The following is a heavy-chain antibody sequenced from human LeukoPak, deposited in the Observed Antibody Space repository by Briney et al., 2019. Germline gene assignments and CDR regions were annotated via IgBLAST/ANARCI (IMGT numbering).Heavy chain of an antibody. CDR2: ISGSGGGT. J-gene: IGHJ4*02. V-gene: IGHV3-23*01. CDR1: GFTFSSYA. D-gene: IGHD3-3*01. CDR3: AKADPAYYDFWSGYYLLDY. Sequence: GGSLRLSCAASGFTFSSYAMSWVRQAPGNGLEWVSAISGSGGGTYYADSVKGRFTISRDNSKNTLYLQMNSLRAEDTAVYYCAKADPAYYDFWSGYYLLDYWGKGTLVTVSS.